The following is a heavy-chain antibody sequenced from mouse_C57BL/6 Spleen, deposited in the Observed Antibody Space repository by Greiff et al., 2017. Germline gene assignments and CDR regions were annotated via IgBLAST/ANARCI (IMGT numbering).Heavy chain of an antibody. CDR3: AREDEDAMDY. CDR1: GYTFTSYW. CDR2: IYPGSGST. J-gene: IGHJ4*01. V-gene: IGHV1-55*01. Sequence: VKLQQPGAELVKPGASVKMSCKASGYTFTSYWITWVKQRPGQGLEWIGDIYPGSGSTNYNEKFKSKATLTIDTSSSTAYMQLSSLTSEDSAVYYCAREDEDAMDYWGQGTSVTVSS.